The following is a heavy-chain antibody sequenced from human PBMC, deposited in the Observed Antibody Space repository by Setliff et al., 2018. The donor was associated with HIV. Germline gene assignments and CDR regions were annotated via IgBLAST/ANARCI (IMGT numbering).Heavy chain of an antibody. CDR1: GGSIKSSSYY. D-gene: IGHD3-10*01. J-gene: IGHJ5*02. Sequence: SETLSLTCTVSGGSIKSSSYYWSWIRQPPGKGLEWIGYIYYSGSTKYNPSLKSRVTLSVDTSKNQISLKVRSMTATDTAVYYCARDLSGLGRSPSWFDPWGQGTLVTVSS. V-gene: IGHV4-61*05. CDR3: ARDLSGLGRSPSWFDP. CDR2: IYYSGST.